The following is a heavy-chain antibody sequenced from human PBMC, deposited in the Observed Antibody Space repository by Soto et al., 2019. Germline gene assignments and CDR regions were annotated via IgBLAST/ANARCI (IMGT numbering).Heavy chain of an antibody. D-gene: IGHD6-19*01. CDR1: GYTFTSDG. J-gene: IGHJ5*02. CDR2: ISAYNGNT. V-gene: IGHV1-18*01. CDR3: ARDQWIAVAGTNWFDP. Sequence: ASVKVSWKATGYTFTSDGISWVRQAPGQGLEWMGWISAYNGNTNYAQKLQGRVTMTTDTSTSTAYMELRSLRSDDTAVYYCARDQWIAVAGTNWFDPWGQGTLVPVSS.